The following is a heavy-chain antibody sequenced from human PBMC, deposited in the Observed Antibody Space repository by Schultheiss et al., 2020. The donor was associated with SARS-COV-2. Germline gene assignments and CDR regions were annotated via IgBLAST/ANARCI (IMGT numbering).Heavy chain of an antibody. CDR2: ISSNGGST. Sequence: GESLKISCAASGFTFSSYAMHWVRQAPGKGLEYVSAISSNGGSTYYADSVKGRFTISRDNAKNSLYLQMNSLRAEDTAVYYCANGGNSGWAWFDPWGQGTLVTVSS. CDR3: ANGGNSGWAWFDP. CDR1: GFTFSSYA. J-gene: IGHJ5*02. V-gene: IGHV3-64*04. D-gene: IGHD4-23*01.